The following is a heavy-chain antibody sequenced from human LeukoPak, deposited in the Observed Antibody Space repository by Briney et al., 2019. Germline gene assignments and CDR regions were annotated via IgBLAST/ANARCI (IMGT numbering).Heavy chain of an antibody. CDR1: GYTLTELS. Sequence: ASVKVSCKVSGYTLTELSMHWVRQAPGKGLEWMGGFDPEDGETIYAQKFQGRVTMTEDTSTDTAYMELSSLRSEDTAVYYCATGRGEGATFGTYFDYWGQGTLVTVSS. CDR2: FDPEDGET. D-gene: IGHD1-26*01. CDR3: ATGRGEGATFGTYFDY. V-gene: IGHV1-24*01. J-gene: IGHJ4*02.